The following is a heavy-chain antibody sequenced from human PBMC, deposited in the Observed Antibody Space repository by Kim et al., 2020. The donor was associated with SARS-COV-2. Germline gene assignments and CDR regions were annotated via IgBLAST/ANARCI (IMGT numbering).Heavy chain of an antibody. CDR1: GFTFRSYA. V-gene: IGHV3-23*01. CDR3: AKTDTYGSGFDY. J-gene: IGHJ4*02. CDR2: ISGSGGST. Sequence: GGSLRLSCAASGFTFRSYAMSLVRQAPGKGLEWVSAISGSGGSTYYADSVKGRFTISRDNSKNTLYLQMNSLRAEDTAVYYCAKTDTYGSGFDYWGQGTLVTVSS. D-gene: IGHD3-10*01.